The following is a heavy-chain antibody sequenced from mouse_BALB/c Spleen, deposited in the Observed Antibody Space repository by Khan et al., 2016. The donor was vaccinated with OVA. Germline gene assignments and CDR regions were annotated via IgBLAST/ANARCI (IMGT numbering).Heavy chain of an antibody. CDR1: GNTFTNYG. CDR2: INTYTGEP. Sequence: QIQLVQSGPELKKPGETVKISCKASGNTFTNYGMNWVKQSPGKGLKWMGWINTYTGEPTYADDFKGRFAFSLETSASTAYLQINNLKNEDTATYFCARPPYFSYVMGYWGQGTSVTGSS. V-gene: IGHV9-3-1*01. J-gene: IGHJ4*01. CDR3: ARPPYFSYVMGY. D-gene: IGHD2-10*01.